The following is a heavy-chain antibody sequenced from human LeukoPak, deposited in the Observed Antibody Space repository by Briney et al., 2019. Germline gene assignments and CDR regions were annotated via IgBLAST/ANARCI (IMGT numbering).Heavy chain of an antibody. J-gene: IGHJ4*02. Sequence: GGSLRLSCVVSGLTFSNAWMSWVRQAPGKGLERVARIKSKTDGGTTDYAAPVKGRFTISRDDSKNTLYLQMNSLKAEDTGVYYCTTVPTFIVAGPTYEKIDYWGQGTLVTVSS. D-gene: IGHD5-12*01. CDR3: TTVPTFIVAGPTYEKIDY. CDR1: GLTFSNAW. V-gene: IGHV3-15*01. CDR2: IKSKTDGGTT.